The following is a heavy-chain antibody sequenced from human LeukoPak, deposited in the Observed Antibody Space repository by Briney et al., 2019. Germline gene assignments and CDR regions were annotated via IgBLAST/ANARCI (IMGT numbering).Heavy chain of an antibody. V-gene: IGHV4-39*01. CDR1: GGSFSSYY. D-gene: IGHD6-13*01. CDR3: ARHTRYSSSMYYFDY. Sequence: SETLSLTCAVYGGSFSSYYWGWIRQPPGKGLEWIGSIYYSGSTYYNPSLKSRVTISVDTSKNQFSLKLSSVTAADTAVYYCARHTRYSSSMYYFDYWGQGTLVTVSS. J-gene: IGHJ4*02. CDR2: IYYSGST.